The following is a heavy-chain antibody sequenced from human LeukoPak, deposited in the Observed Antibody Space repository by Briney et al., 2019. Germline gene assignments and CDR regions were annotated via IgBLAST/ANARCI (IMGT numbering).Heavy chain of an antibody. CDR3: ARLTYSSSFRYRDY. V-gene: IGHV3-23*01. D-gene: IGHD6-13*01. CDR1: GFTFSSYA. Sequence: GGSLRLSCAASGFTFSSYAMSWVRQAPGKGLEWVSAISGSGGSTYYADSVKGRFTISRDNAKNSLYLQMNSLRAEDTAVYYCARLTYSSSFRYRDYWGQGTLVTVSS. J-gene: IGHJ4*02. CDR2: ISGSGGST.